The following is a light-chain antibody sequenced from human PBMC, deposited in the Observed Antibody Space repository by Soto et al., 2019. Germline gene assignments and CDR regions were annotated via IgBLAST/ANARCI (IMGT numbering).Light chain of an antibody. CDR3: SSYTTSSTYV. CDR1: SSDVGAYNY. J-gene: IGLJ1*01. Sequence: QSVLTQPASVSGSPGQSITISCTGTSSDVGAYNYVSWYQQHPGKAPKLMIYDVSNRPSGVSNRFSGSKSANTASLTISGLQAEGEADYYCSSYTTSSTYVFGAGTKVTV. CDR2: DVS. V-gene: IGLV2-14*03.